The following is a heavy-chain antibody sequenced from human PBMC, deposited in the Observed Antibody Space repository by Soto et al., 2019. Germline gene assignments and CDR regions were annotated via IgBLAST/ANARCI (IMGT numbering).Heavy chain of an antibody. D-gene: IGHD5-18*01. V-gene: IGHV4-39*01. CDR3: ARHAVEMATAQPYYFDY. CDR1: GGSISSSSYY. J-gene: IGHJ4*02. CDR2: IYYSGST. Sequence: QLQLQESGPGLVKPSETLSLTCTVSGGSISSSSYYWGWIRQPPGKGLEWIGSIYYSGSTYYNPSLKSRVTISVDTSKNQFSLKLSSVTAADTAVYYCARHAVEMATAQPYYFDYWGQGTLVTVSS.